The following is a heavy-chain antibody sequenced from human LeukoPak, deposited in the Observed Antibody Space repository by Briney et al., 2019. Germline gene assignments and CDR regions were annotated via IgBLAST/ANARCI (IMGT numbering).Heavy chain of an antibody. D-gene: IGHD3-9*01. CDR2: IYYSGST. Sequence: PSETLSLTCAVSGYSISSGYYWGWIRQPPGKGLEWIGSIYYSGSTYYNPSLKSRVTISVDTSKNQFSLKLSSVTAADTAVYYCARQGVDYDILTGYYNGFWFDPWGQGTLVTVSS. CDR3: ARQGVDYDILTGYYNGFWFDP. CDR1: GYSISSGYY. J-gene: IGHJ5*02. V-gene: IGHV4-38-2*01.